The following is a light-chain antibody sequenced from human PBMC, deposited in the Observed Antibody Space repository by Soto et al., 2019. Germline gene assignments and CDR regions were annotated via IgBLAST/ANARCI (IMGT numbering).Light chain of an antibody. CDR2: EVS. CDR1: SSDVGSYNR. V-gene: IGLV2-14*02. CDR3: SSLTRSDTWV. J-gene: IGLJ3*02. Sequence: QSALTQPASVSGSPGQSITISCTGGSSDVGSYNRVSWYRQHPGTAPQLMIYEVSNRPSGVSNRFSGSKSGNTASLTISGLQAEDEADYFCSSLTRSDTWVIGGGTKLTVL.